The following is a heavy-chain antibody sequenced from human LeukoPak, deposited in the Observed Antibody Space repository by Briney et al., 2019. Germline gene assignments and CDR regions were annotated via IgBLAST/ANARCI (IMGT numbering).Heavy chain of an antibody. Sequence: PGGSLRLSCAASGFTFSSYGMHWVRQAPGEGLEWVAFIRYDGSNKYYADSVKGRFTISRDNSKNTLYLQMNSLRAEDTAVYYCAKLGYCSSTSCYRTDYWGQGTLVTVSS. CDR1: GFTFSSYG. D-gene: IGHD2-2*01. J-gene: IGHJ4*02. CDR3: AKLGYCSSTSCYRTDY. CDR2: IRYDGSNK. V-gene: IGHV3-30*02.